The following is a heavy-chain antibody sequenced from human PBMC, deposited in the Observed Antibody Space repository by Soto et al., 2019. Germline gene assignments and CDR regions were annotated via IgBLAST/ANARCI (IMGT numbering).Heavy chain of an antibody. V-gene: IGHV1-69*01. D-gene: IGHD7-27*01. CDR2: IIPIFGTA. CDR3: ARDTNWGNRGLYFGMDV. J-gene: IGHJ6*02. Sequence: QVQLVQSGAEVKKPGSSVKVSCKASGGTFSSYAISWVRQAPGQGLEWMGGIIPIFGTANYAQKFQGRVTITADEYTSTAYMELSSMRSEDTAVYYCARDTNWGNRGLYFGMDVWGQGTKVTVSS. CDR1: GGTFSSYA.